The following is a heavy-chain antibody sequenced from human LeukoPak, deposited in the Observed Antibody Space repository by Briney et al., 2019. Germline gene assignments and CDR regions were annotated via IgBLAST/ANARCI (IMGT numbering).Heavy chain of an antibody. D-gene: IGHD1-26*01. CDR3: AREHVVGATKVLRRYFDY. Sequence: GGSLRPSCAASGFTFSSYSMNWVRQAPGKGLEWVSSISSSSSYIYYADSVKGRFTISRDNAKNSLYPQMNSLRAEDTAVYYCAREHVVGATKVLRRYFDYWGQGTLVTVSS. J-gene: IGHJ4*02. CDR1: GFTFSSYS. V-gene: IGHV3-21*01. CDR2: ISSSSSYI.